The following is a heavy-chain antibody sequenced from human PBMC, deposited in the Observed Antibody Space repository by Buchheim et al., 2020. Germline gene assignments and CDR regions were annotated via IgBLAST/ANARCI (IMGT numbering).Heavy chain of an antibody. CDR2: ISYDGSNK. D-gene: IGHD4-17*01. J-gene: IGHJ4*02. CDR3: AREADYGDGDY. CDR1: GFTFSSYA. Sequence: QVQLVESGGGVVQPGRSLRLSCAASGFTFSSYAMHWVRQAPGKGLEWVAVISYDGSNKYYADSVKGRFTISRANSKNTLYLQMNSLRAEDTAVYYCAREADYGDGDYWGQGTL. V-gene: IGHV3-30-3*01.